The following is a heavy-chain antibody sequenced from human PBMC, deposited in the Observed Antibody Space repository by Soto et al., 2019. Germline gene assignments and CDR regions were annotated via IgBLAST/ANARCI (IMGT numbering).Heavy chain of an antibody. D-gene: IGHD3-22*01. V-gene: IGHV4-59*01. CDR1: GGSIGSYY. Sequence: SETLSLTCTVSGGSIGSYYWSWIRQPPGKGLEWIGYIYYSDSISYNPSLKSRVIISDDTSKNQFSLRLSSVTAADTAVYYCARANRPITMTYLNWFDPWGQGTLVTVSS. CDR2: IYYSDSI. J-gene: IGHJ5*02. CDR3: ARANRPITMTYLNWFDP.